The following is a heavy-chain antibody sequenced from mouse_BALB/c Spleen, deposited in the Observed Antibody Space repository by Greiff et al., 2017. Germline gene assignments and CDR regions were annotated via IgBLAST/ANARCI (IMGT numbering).Heavy chain of an antibody. CDR2: IYPYNGGT. D-gene: IGHD1-1*01. CDR1: GYTFTDYN. V-gene: IGHV1S29*02. CDR3: ARGGYYGSSHLYAMDY. Sequence: VQLQQSGPELVKPGASVKISCKASGYTFTDYNMHWVKQSHGKSLEWIGYIYPYNGGTGYNQKFKSKATLTVDNSSSTAYMKLRSLTSEDSAVYYCARGGYYGSSHLYAMDYWGQGTSVTVSS. J-gene: IGHJ4*01.